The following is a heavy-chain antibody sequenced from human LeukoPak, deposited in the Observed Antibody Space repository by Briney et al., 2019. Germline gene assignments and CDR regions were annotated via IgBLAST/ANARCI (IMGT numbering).Heavy chain of an antibody. J-gene: IGHJ1*01. CDR2: ISSNGGST. CDR1: GFTFRSYG. V-gene: IGHV3-64*01. D-gene: IGHD6-19*01. CDR3: ARVSSGWYGY. Sequence: PGGSLRLSCAASGFTFRSYGMHWVRQAPGKGLEYVSAISSNGGSTNYANSVKGRFTISRDNSKNTLYLQMGSLRTEDMAVYYCARVSSGWYGYWGQGTLVTVSS.